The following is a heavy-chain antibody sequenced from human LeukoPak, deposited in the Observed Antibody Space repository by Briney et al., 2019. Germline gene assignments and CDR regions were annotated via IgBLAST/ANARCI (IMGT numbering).Heavy chain of an antibody. CDR3: ARVPAAAGNAFDI. V-gene: IGHV3-7*01. D-gene: IGHD6-13*01. CDR1: GFTLSRYW. CDR2: IKEDGSDK. Sequence: PGGSLRLSCVASGFTLSRYWMSWVRQAPGKGLEWVANIKEDGSDKYYVDSVKGRFTISRDNAKNSLYLQMNSLRAEDTAVYYCARVPAAAGNAFDIWGQGTMVTVSS. J-gene: IGHJ3*02.